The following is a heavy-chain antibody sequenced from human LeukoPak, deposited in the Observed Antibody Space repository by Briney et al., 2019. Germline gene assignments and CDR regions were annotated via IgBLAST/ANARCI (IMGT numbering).Heavy chain of an antibody. D-gene: IGHD7-27*01. V-gene: IGHV3-48*03. J-gene: IGHJ4*02. Sequence: GGSLRLSCAASGFTFSRYDMNWVRQAPGKGLEWVSYISSSGSSIHYADSVKGRFIISRDDAKNSLYLQMNSLRVEDTAVYYCARDLAWGAFDYWGQGTLVTVSS. CDR3: ARDLAWGAFDY. CDR1: GFTFSRYD. CDR2: ISSSGSSI.